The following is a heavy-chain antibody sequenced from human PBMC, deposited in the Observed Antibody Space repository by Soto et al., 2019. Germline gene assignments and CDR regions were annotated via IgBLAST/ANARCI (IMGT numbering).Heavy chain of an antibody. CDR1: GFTFSDHY. V-gene: IGHV3-11*06. J-gene: IGHJ4*02. Sequence: RGSLRLSCAASGFTFSDHYMSWIRQAPGKGLEWIGYSSNSGSFTRYADSVKGRFSISRDNAKNSLYLQINSLRGDDTAIYYCVRSGDNYNLLDYWGQGTPVTVSS. CDR3: VRSGDNYNLLDY. D-gene: IGHD1-1*01. CDR2: SSNSGSFT.